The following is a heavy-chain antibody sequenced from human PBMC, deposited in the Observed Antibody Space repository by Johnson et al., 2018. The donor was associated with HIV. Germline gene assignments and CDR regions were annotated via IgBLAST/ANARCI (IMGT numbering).Heavy chain of an antibody. J-gene: IGHJ3*02. V-gene: IGHV3-7*02. D-gene: IGHD3-16*01. CDR1: GFTFSRYW. CDR3: ARGGWGDAFDI. CDR2: IKQDGSEK. Sequence: VQLVESGGGLVQPGGSLRLSCAASGFTFSRYWMSWVRQAPGKGLEWVANIKQDGSEKYYVDSVKGRFTISRDNSKNSLYLQMNSLRAEDTAVYYCARGGWGDAFDIWGQGTMVTVSS.